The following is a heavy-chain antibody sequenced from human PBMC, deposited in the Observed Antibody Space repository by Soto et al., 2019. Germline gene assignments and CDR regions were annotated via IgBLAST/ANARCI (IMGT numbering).Heavy chain of an antibody. CDR1: GFTFSDYC. D-gene: IGHD1-1*01. CDR2: SSNSGTFS. CDR3: ARSGDNYNRLDY. Sequence: SLIVSCECSGFTFSDYCISLILQAPGKGLEWISYSSNSGTFSRYADSVKGRFSISRDNTKNLLYLQMNSLRAEDTAVYYCARSGDNYNRLDYWGQGTPVTISS. V-gene: IGHV3-11*06. J-gene: IGHJ4*02.